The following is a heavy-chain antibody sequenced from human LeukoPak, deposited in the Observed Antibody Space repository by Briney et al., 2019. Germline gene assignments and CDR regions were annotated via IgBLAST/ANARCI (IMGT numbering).Heavy chain of an antibody. Sequence: GGSLRLSCAASGFTVSSNYMSWVRQAPGKGLEWVSVIYSGGSTYYADSVKGRFTISRDNSKNTLYLQMNSLRAEDTAVYYCAKDRKYSSFFDYWGQGTLVTVSS. D-gene: IGHD6-6*01. CDR3: AKDRKYSSFFDY. CDR2: IYSGGST. CDR1: GFTVSSNY. J-gene: IGHJ4*02. V-gene: IGHV3-53*01.